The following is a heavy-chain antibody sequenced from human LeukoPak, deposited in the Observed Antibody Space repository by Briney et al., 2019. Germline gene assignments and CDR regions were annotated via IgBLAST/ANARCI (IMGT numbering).Heavy chain of an antibody. CDR1: NGSISNDY. D-gene: IGHD2-21*01. Sequence: SKALSLTCTVSNGSISNDYWSWIRQPPGKGLEWIGYIYHNGKTNYNPSLNSRLTISLDTPKLQFSLELSSVTTADTAVYFCARASEGIGFFDFWGPGLLVTVSS. V-gene: IGHV4-59*01. CDR2: IYHNGKT. J-gene: IGHJ4*02. CDR3: ARASEGIGFFDF.